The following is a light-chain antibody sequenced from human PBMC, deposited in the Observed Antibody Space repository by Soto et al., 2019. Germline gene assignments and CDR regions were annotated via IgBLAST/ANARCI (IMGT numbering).Light chain of an antibody. CDR1: QSFSSSY. V-gene: IGKV3-20*01. CDR2: GAS. J-gene: IGKJ4*01. Sequence: EIVLTQSPGTLSLSPGERATLSCRASQSFSSSYLAWYQQKPGRAPRLLIYGASSRATGIPDRFSGSGSGTDFTLTISRLEPEDFAVYYCQQYGSSPLTFGGGTKVEIK. CDR3: QQYGSSPLT.